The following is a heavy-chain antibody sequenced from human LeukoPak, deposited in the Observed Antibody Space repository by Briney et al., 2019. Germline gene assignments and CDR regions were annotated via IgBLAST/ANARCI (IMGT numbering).Heavy chain of an antibody. V-gene: IGHV4-4*07. CDR2: IYTSGST. D-gene: IGHD3-3*01. CDR1: GGSISSYY. J-gene: IGHJ3*02. CDR3: ARGPYDFWSGYSSDAFDI. Sequence: SETLSLTCTVSGGSISSYYWSWIRQPAGKGLEWIGRIYTSGSTNYNPSLKSRVTMSVDTSKNQFSLKLSSVTAADTAVYYCARGPYDFWSGYSSDAFDIWGQGTMVTVSS.